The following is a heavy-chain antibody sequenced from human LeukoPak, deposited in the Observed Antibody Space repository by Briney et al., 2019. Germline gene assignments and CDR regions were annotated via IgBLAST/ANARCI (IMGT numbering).Heavy chain of an antibody. CDR3: ARDLGTYDSSGYYYYYGMDV. CDR1: GGSISSGGYY. Sequence: SETLSLTCTVSGGSISSGGYYWSWIRQHPGKGLEWIGEIYHSGSTNYNPSLKSRVTISVDKSKNQFSLKLSSVTAADTAVYYCARDLGTYDSSGYYYYYGMDVWGQGTTVTVSS. V-gene: IGHV4-31*03. CDR2: IYHSGST. J-gene: IGHJ6*02. D-gene: IGHD3-22*01.